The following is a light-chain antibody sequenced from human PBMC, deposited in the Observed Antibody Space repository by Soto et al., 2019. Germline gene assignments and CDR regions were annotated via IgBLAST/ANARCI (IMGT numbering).Light chain of an antibody. CDR2: EVT. CDR1: SSDVGGYDY. J-gene: IGLJ1*01. CDR3: CSYATDSTYV. Sequence: QSALTQPPSASGSPGQSVTISCTGTSSDVGGYDYVSWYQQYPGKTPKLMIFEVTKRPSGVSNRFSGSKSGNTASLTISGLQAEDEAEYYCCSYATDSTYVFGTGTKLTVL. V-gene: IGLV2-14*01.